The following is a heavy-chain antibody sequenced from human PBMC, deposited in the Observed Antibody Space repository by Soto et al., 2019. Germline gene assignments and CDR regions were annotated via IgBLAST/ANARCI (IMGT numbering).Heavy chain of an antibody. Sequence: QVTLKESGPVLVKPTETLTLTCTVSGFSLSNARMGVSWIRQPPGKALEWLAHIFSNDEKSYSTSLKSRLTIAKATSNSQVVLTMTNMDPVDTATYYCARFSSSWYTNLLYIDYWGQGTLVTVSS. CDR2: IFSNDEK. V-gene: IGHV2-26*01. J-gene: IGHJ4*02. CDR3: ARFSSSWYTNLLYIDY. CDR1: GFSLSNARMG. D-gene: IGHD6-13*01.